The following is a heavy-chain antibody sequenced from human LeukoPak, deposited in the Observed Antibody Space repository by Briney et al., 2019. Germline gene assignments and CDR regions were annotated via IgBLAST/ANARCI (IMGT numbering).Heavy chain of an antibody. Sequence: ASVKVSCKASGYTFTGYYMHWVRQAPGQGLEWMGWINPNSGGTNYAQKFQGRVTMTRDTSISTAYMELSRLRSDDTAVYYCARGKIAARYYFDYWGQGTLVTVSS. D-gene: IGHD6-6*01. CDR1: GYTFTGYY. CDR2: INPNSGGT. CDR3: ARGKIAARYYFDY. J-gene: IGHJ4*02. V-gene: IGHV1-2*02.